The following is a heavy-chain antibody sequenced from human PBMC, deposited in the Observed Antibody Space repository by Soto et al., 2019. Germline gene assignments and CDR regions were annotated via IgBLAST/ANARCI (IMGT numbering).Heavy chain of an antibody. V-gene: IGHV1-8*01. CDR1: GYTFTSYD. CDR2: MNPNRGNT. J-gene: IGHJ6*03. D-gene: IGHD3-9*01. CDR3: ARIDMLTGYSKRGYYYYYMDV. Sequence: ASVKVSCKASGYTFTSYDINWVRQATGQGLEWMGWMNPNRGNTGYAQKFQGRVTMTRNTSISTAYMELSSLRSEDTAVYYCARIDMLTGYSKRGYYYYYMDVCGKGTTVTVSS.